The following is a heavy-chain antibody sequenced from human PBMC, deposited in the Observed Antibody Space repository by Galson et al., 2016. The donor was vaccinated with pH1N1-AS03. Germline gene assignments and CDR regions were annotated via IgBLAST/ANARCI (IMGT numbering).Heavy chain of an antibody. J-gene: IGHJ6*02. CDR3: AKVGGEGYNWYFYGMDV. D-gene: IGHD5-24*01. V-gene: IGHV1-18*01. CDR2: SSAYNGNT. CDR1: GYTFTSYG. Sequence: QSGAEVKKPGASVKASCKASGYTFTSYGITWVRQAPGQGLEWMGWSSAYNGNTKYAQKFPGSVTMTTDTSTSTAYMELRSLSSDDTAVYYCAKVGGEGYNWYFYGMDVWGQGTTVTVSS.